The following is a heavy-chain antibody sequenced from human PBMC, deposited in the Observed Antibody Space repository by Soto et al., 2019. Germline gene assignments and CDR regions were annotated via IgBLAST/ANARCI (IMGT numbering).Heavy chain of an antibody. Sequence: GGSLRLSCAASGFTFSSYAMSWVRQAPGKGLEWVSAISGSGGSTYYADSVKGRFTISRDNSKNTLYLQMNSLRAEDTAVYYCAKDQSLRFLEWSHFDYWGQGTLVTVSS. J-gene: IGHJ4*02. CDR1: GFTFSSYA. CDR2: ISGSGGST. D-gene: IGHD3-3*01. CDR3: AKDQSLRFLEWSHFDY. V-gene: IGHV3-23*01.